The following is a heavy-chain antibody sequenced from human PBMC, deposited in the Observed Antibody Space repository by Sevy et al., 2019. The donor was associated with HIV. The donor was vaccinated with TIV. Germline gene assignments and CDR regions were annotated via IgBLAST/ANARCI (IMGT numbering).Heavy chain of an antibody. J-gene: IGHJ6*02. D-gene: IGHD6-6*01. V-gene: IGHV1-2*02. CDR3: ARDPDEYSSSLNGMDV. CDR1: GYTFTASY. CDR2: INLNSGGT. Sequence: ASVKVSCKASGYTFTASYMHWVRQAPGQGLEWMGWINLNSGGTDYAQKFQGRVTMTRDTSISTTYIELTRLTSDDTAVYYCARDPDEYSSSLNGMDVWGQGTSVTVSS.